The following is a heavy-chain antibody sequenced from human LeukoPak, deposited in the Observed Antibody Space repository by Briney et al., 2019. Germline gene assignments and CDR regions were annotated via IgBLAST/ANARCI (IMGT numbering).Heavy chain of an antibody. D-gene: IGHD6-19*01. J-gene: IGHJ4*02. CDR2: INPNSGGT. CDR1: GYTLTGYY. V-gene: IGHV1-2*02. Sequence: ASVKVSCKASGYTLTGYYMHWVRQAPGQGLEWMGCINPNSGGTNYAQKFQGRVTMTRDTSISTAYMELSRLRSDDTAVYYCARDSGAVAGSRLFLVLAYWGQGTLVTVSS. CDR3: ARDSGAVAGSRLFLVLAY.